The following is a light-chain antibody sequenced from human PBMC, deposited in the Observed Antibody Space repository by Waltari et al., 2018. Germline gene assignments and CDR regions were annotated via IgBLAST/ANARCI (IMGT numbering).Light chain of an antibody. Sequence: SYDLTQPLSVSVAPGQTATITCGGNNIGGKSVHCYQQKPGPAPVFVLYMDNARPSGSPDRFSGSNSGNTATLTISGAQPGDEADYYCQVRDSSTAVFGGGTHLTVL. CDR1: NIGGKS. J-gene: IGLJ7*01. CDR2: MDN. CDR3: QVRDSSTAV. V-gene: IGLV3-9*01.